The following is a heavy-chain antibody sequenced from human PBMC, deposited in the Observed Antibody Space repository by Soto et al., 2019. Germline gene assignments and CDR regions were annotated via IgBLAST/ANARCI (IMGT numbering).Heavy chain of an antibody. CDR3: ARHKWGYYDSSGCIRYGMDV. V-gene: IGHV5-10-1*01. CDR1: GYIFTRYW. Sequence: GESLKISCKGSGYIFTRYWISGVRQMPGKGLEWMGWIDPSDSYTNYRPSFQGHITISADKSISPAYLQGSSLNASDTAMYYCARHKWGYYDSSGCIRYGMDVWGQGTTVTVSS. J-gene: IGHJ6*02. CDR2: IDPSDSYT. D-gene: IGHD3-22*01.